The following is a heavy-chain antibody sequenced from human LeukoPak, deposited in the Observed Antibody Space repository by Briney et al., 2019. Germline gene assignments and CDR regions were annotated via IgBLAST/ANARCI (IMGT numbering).Heavy chain of an antibody. CDR3: ARIVYSGSLGPLDY. CDR2: IGAYSGNT. CDR1: GYTFTSYG. V-gene: IGHV1-18*01. J-gene: IGHJ4*02. Sequence: ASVKVSCKASGYTFTSYGIIWVRQAPGQGLEWVGWIGAYSGNTNYAQELQGRVTMTTDTSTSTAYMELRSLRSDDTALYYCARIVYSGSLGPLDYWGQGTLVTVSS. D-gene: IGHD1-26*01.